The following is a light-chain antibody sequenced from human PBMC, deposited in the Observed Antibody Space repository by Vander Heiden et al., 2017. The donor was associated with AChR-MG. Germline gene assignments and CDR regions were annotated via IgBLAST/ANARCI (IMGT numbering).Light chain of an antibody. CDR3: QQCYSTPPLT. J-gene: IGKJ4*01. V-gene: IGKV1-NL1*01. CDR1: QDISNC. CDR2: GAS. Sequence: DIQMTQSPSSLSASVGDRVNITCRASQDISNCLAWYQQKPGKAPNLLLYGASRLESGVPSRFSGSGSGTEYTLTISSLQPEDFATYYCQQCYSTPPLTFGGGTTVEIK.